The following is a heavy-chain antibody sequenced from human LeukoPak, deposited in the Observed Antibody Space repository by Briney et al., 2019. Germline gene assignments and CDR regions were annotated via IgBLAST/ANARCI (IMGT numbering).Heavy chain of an antibody. CDR2: ISGAGRST. D-gene: IGHD4-23*01. J-gene: IGHJ4*02. CDR3: TIVAVVTY. Sequence: GGSLRLSCAASGFTFSSYGMTWVRQAPGKGLEWVSVISGAGRSTYYADSVKGRFTISRDNSKNTLYLQMNSLKTEDTAVYYCTIVAVVTYWGQGTLVTVSS. V-gene: IGHV3-23*01. CDR1: GFTFSSYG.